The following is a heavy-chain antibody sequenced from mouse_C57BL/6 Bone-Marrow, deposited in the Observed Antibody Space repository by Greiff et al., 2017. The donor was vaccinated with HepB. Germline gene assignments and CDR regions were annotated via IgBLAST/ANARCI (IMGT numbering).Heavy chain of an antibody. CDR3: ARENPYYGSSYGRFDY. CDR2: ISYDGSN. CDR1: GYSITSGYY. D-gene: IGHD1-1*01. V-gene: IGHV3-6*01. J-gene: IGHJ2*01. Sequence: EVKVEESGPGLVKPSQSLSLTCSVTGYSITSGYYWNWIRQFPGNKLEWMGYISYDGSNNYNPSLKNRISITRDTSKNQFFLKLNSVTTEDTATYYCARENPYYGSSYGRFDYWGQGTTLTVSS.